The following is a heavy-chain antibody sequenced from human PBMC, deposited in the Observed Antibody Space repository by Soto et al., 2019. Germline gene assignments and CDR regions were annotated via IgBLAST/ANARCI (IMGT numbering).Heavy chain of an antibody. CDR3: ARERWGYGFWCCYLGSGWFDP. J-gene: IGHJ5*02. D-gene: IGHD3-3*01. Sequence: QVQLVQSGAEVKKPGASVKVSCKASGYTFTSYGISWVRQAPGQGLEWMGWISAYNGNTNDAQKLQGRVNMTTDTHTSRAFQELRSLGSDDTAVEYCARERWGYGFWCCYLGSGWFDPWGQGTLVTVS. CDR1: GYTFTSYG. V-gene: IGHV1-18*04. CDR2: ISAYNGNT.